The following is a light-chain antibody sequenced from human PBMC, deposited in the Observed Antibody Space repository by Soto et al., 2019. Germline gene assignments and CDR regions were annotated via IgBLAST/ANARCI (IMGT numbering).Light chain of an antibody. CDR3: NSFYV. J-gene: IGLJ1*01. V-gene: IGLV2-14*01. CDR1: SSDIGTYKY. CDR2: DVS. Sequence: QSVLTQPAPVSRSPGQSSTISCTGTSSDIGTYKYVSWYQQHPGKAPKLMIYDVSYRPSGVSDRFSGSKSGNTASLTISGLQAEDEADYYCNSFYVFGTGTKVTVL.